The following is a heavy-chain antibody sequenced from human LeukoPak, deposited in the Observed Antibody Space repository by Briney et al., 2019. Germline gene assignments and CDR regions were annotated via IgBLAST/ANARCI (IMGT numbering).Heavy chain of an antibody. V-gene: IGHV1-46*01. CDR1: GYTFTSFY. Sequence: ASVKVSCKAAGYTFTSFYMHWVRQAPGQGLEWMGIFNPSGSSTTYAQKFQGRVTMTRDTSTSIVYMELSSLGSEDTAVYYCARAGENYYDFYYWGQGTLVTVSS. CDR3: ARAGENYYDFYY. J-gene: IGHJ4*02. CDR2: FNPSGSST. D-gene: IGHD1-26*01.